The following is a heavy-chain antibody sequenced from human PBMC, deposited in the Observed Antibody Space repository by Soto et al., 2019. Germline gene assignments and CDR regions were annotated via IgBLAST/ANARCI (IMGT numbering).Heavy chain of an antibody. CDR3: ARESLKEIITMTVVIEH. J-gene: IGHJ1*01. V-gene: IGHV4-4*07. CDR2: IYRGTS. D-gene: IGHD3-22*01. CDR1: GDSISSYS. Sequence: SETLSLTCSVSGDSISSYSWSWIRQTAGKGLEWSGRIYRGTSNYNPSLKSRLIMSLDASNNQFSLKLMCVTAEDTAVYYCARESLKEIITMTVVIEHWGQGTQVTVS.